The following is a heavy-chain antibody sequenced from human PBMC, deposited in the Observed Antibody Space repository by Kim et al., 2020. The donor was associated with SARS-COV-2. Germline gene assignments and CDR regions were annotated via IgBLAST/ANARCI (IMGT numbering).Heavy chain of an antibody. J-gene: IGHJ6*02. V-gene: IGHV3-23*01. CDR1: GFTFSSYA. CDR3: AKGVITRGSYYYGMDV. D-gene: IGHD3-22*01. CDR2: ISGSGGST. Sequence: GGSLRLSCAASGFTFSSYAMSWVRQAPGKGLEWVSAISGSGGSTYYADSVKGRFTISRDNSKNTLYLQMNSLRAEDTAVYYCAKGVITRGSYYYGMDVWGQGTTVTVSS.